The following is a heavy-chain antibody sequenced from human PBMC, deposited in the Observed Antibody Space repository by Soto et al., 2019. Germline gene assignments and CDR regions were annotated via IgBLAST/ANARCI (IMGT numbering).Heavy chain of an antibody. D-gene: IGHD3-3*01. V-gene: IGHV3-15*07. Sequence: GGSLRLSCAASGFTFSNAWMNWVRQAPGKGLEWVGRIKSKTDGGTTDYAAPVKGRFTISRDDSKNTLYLQMNSLKTEDTAVYYCTTGTPYYDFWSEAFDIWGQGTMVTVSS. CDR1: GFTFSNAW. CDR2: IKSKTDGGTT. J-gene: IGHJ3*02. CDR3: TTGTPYYDFWSEAFDI.